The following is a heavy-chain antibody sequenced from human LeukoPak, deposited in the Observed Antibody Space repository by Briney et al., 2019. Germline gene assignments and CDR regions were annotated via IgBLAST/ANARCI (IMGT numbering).Heavy chain of an antibody. CDR2: IIPIFGTA. V-gene: IGHV1-69*01. Sequence: SVKVSCKASGGTFSSYAISWVRQAPGQGLEWMGGIIPIFGTANYAQKFQGRVTITADESTSTAYLELSSLRSEDTAVYYCAGGYDFWSGSPYYYYYMDVWGKGTTVTVSS. CDR1: GGTFSSYA. J-gene: IGHJ6*03. D-gene: IGHD3-3*01. CDR3: AGGYDFWSGSPYYYYYMDV.